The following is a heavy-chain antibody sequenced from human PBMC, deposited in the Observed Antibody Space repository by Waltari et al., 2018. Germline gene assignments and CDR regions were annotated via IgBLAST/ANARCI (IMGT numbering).Heavy chain of an antibody. CDR2: ISPDGGDR. CDR1: GFPFSRHG. D-gene: IGHD5-12*01. Sequence: EVQLVESGGGLVQPGGSLRLSCSASGFPFSRHGMHWVRQAPGKGLEWVSRISPDGGDRIYADSVKGRFTISRDNARNTLFLQMSSLRIEDTAIYHCAAVQEMAPDYWGQGTLVTVSS. CDR3: AAVQEMAPDY. J-gene: IGHJ4*02. V-gene: IGHV3-74*01.